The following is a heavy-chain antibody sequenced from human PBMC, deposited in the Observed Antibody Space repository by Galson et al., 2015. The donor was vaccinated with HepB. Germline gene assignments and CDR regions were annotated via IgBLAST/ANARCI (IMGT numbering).Heavy chain of an antibody. V-gene: IGHV3-21*01. Sequence: SLRLSCAASGFIFSSYTMNWVRQAPGKGLEWISSISSSGGNIFYADSLKGRFTISRDNAKKSLFLQMNSLRAEDTSVYYCARGSFGDIDYWGRGTLVTVSS. CDR3: ARGSFGDIDY. CDR2: ISSSGGNI. J-gene: IGHJ4*02. CDR1: GFIFSSYT. D-gene: IGHD4-17*01.